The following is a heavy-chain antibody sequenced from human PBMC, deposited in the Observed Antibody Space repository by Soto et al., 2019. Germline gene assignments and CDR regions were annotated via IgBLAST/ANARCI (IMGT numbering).Heavy chain of an antibody. J-gene: IGHJ4*02. CDR2: INPDGSST. Sequence: QVQLVQSGAEVQKPGASVKLSCKASGYTFANYYMHWVRQAPGQGLEWMGIINPDGSSTMYAQKFRGRVTMTRDTSTSTVYLELRSLRSEDTAVYYCARERVTMSLDYWGQGTLVTVSS. V-gene: IGHV1-46*01. CDR1: GYTFANYY. CDR3: ARERVTMSLDY. D-gene: IGHD4-17*01.